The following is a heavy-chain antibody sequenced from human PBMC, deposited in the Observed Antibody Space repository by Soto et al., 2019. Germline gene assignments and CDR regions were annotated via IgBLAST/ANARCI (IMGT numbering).Heavy chain of an antibody. CDR2: IWYDGSNK. D-gene: IGHD5-18*01. CDR1: GFTFSSYG. Sequence: GSLRLSCAASGFTFSSYGMHWVRQAPGKGLEWVAVIWYDGSNKYYADSVKGRFTISRDNSKNTLYLQMNSLRAEDTAVYYCVRGEIHLWSLSANPKFDYWGQGTLVPVSS. CDR3: VRGEIHLWSLSANPKFDY. V-gene: IGHV3-33*01. J-gene: IGHJ4*02.